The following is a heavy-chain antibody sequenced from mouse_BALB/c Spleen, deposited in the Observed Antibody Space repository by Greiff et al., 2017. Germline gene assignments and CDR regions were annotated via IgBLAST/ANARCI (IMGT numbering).Heavy chain of an antibody. CDR3: TRRGGNHYAMDY. CDR1: GYTFTSYW. Sequence: LQQPGSELVRPGASVKLSCKASGYTFTSYWMHWVKQRPGQGLEWIGNIYPGSGSTNYDEKFKSKATLTVDTSSSTAYMQLSSLTSEDSAVYYCTRRGGNHYAMDYWGQGTSVTVSS. J-gene: IGHJ4*01. D-gene: IGHD2-1*01. CDR2: IYPGSGST. V-gene: IGHV1S22*01.